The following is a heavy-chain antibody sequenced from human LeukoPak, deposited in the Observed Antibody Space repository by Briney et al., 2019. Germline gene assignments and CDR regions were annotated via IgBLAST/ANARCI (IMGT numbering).Heavy chain of an antibody. CDR1: GVSMSSSSYY. V-gene: IGHV4-39*07. CDR2: VYYSGST. Sequence: SETLSLTCTVSGVSMSSSSYYWAWIRQSPGKGLEWIGSVYYSGSTYYNPSLKSRVTISVDTSKNQFSLKLSSVTAADTAVYYCARPLYSSGWFEGGGFDYWGQGTLVTVSS. CDR3: ARPLYSSGWFEGGGFDY. J-gene: IGHJ4*02. D-gene: IGHD6-19*01.